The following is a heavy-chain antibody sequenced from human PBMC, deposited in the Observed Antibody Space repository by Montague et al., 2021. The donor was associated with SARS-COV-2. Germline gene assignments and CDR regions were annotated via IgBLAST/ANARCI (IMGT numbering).Heavy chain of an antibody. J-gene: IGHJ4*02. CDR1: GGSFNSTNW. CDR2: VYRTGGT. CDR3: ARTGAYDHFDY. V-gene: IGHV4-4*02. Sequence: SETLSLTCTVSGGSFNSTNWWSWVRQPPGKGLEWIAVVYRTGGTIFNPSFRSRVNLSIDRSKNLFSLHLNSVTVADTAVYYCARTGAYDHFDYWGPGTLVIVSS. D-gene: IGHD5-12*01.